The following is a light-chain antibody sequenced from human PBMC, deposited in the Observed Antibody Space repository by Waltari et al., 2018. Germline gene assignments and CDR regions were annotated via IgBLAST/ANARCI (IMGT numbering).Light chain of an antibody. J-gene: IGKJ2*03. Sequence: DIQMTQSPSSLSASVGDTVTITCRASQGISSPLNWFQQKPGKAPKLLIYAASSLESGVPSRFSGSGSGTEFSRTISSLQPEDFAAYYCLQHNSYPYSFGQGTKVDIK. CDR3: LQHNSYPYS. V-gene: IGKV1-17*01. CDR2: AAS. CDR1: QGISSP.